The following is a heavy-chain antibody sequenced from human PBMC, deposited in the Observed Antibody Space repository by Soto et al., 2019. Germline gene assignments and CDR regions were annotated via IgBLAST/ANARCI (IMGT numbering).Heavy chain of an antibody. CDR3: ARFRSGIGWDF. CDR2: ISGRGGNR. J-gene: IGHJ4*02. Sequence: EVQVLESGGGLEQPGGSLRLSCAASGFTFRSYVMSWVRQAPGKGLEWVSSISGRGGNRYYADSVKARLTISRDNSNNTVYLQVDSLRAEDTAIYYCARFRSGIGWDFWGQGTLVTVSS. CDR1: GFTFRSYV. D-gene: IGHD2-15*01. V-gene: IGHV3-23*01.